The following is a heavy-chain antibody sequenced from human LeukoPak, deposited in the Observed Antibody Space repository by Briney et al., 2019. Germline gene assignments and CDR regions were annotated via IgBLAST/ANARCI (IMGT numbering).Heavy chain of an antibody. CDR2: IYYSGST. D-gene: IGHD3-16*01. CDR1: GGSISSGDYY. CDR3: ATSRRSGVMYVTDDY. J-gene: IGHJ4*02. V-gene: IGHV4-30-4*01. Sequence: PSETLSLTCTVSGGSISSGDYYWSWIRQPPGKGLEWIGYIYYSGSTYYNPSLKSRVTISVDTSKNQFSLKLSSVTAADTAVYYCATSRRSGVMYVTDDYWGQGTLVTVSS.